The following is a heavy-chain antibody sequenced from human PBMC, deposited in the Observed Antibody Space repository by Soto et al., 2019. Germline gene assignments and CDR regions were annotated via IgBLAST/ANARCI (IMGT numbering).Heavy chain of an antibody. D-gene: IGHD6-13*01. J-gene: IGHJ4*02. CDR2: FDPEDGET. CDR1: GYTLTELS. Sequence: GASVKVSCKVSGYTLTELSMHWVRQAPGKGLEWMGGFDPEDGETIYAQKFQGRVTMTEDTSTDTAYMELSSLRSEDTAVYYCARTLFVMAAAANVDYWGQGTLVTVSS. V-gene: IGHV1-24*01. CDR3: ARTLFVMAAAANVDY.